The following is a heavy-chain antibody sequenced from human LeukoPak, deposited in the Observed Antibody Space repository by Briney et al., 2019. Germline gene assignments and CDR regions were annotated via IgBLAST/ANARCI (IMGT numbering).Heavy chain of an antibody. J-gene: IGHJ4*02. V-gene: IGHV3-43D*03. Sequence: GGSLRLSCAASGFTFDDYTMHWVWQAPGKGLEWVSLISWDGGSTYYADSVKGRFTISRDNSKNSLYLQMNSLRAEDTALYYCAKVLGLTRSNYYDSSGFDYWGQGTLVTVSS. CDR3: AKVLGLTRSNYYDSSGFDY. D-gene: IGHD3-22*01. CDR2: ISWDGGST. CDR1: GFTFDDYT.